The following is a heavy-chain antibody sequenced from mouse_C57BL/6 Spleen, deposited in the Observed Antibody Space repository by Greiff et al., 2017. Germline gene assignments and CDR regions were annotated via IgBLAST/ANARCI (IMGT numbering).Heavy chain of an antibody. CDR3: ARNDCGSSFYMDY. Sequence: EVHLVESGGDLVKPGGSLKLSCAASGFTFSSYGMSWVRQTPDKRLEWVATISSGGSYTYYPDSVTGRYTISRDNAKNTLYLHMSSLKSEDTAMYYDARNDCGSSFYMDYWGQGTTLTGSS. J-gene: IGHJ2*01. CDR1: GFTFSSYG. CDR2: ISSGGSYT. D-gene: IGHD1-1*01. V-gene: IGHV5-6*01.